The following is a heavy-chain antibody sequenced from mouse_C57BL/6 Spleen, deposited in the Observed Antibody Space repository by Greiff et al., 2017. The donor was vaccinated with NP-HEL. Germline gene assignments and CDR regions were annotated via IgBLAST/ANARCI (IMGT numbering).Heavy chain of an antibody. D-gene: IGHD1-1*01. V-gene: IGHV1-53*01. J-gene: IGHJ3*01. CDR2: INPSNGGT. CDR1: GYTFTSYW. Sequence: QVQLKQPGTELVKPGASVKLSCKASGYTFTSYWMHWVKQRPGQGLEWIGNINPSNGGTNYNAKFKSKATLTVDKSSSTAYMQLSSLTSEDSAVYYCARPKCGRSLAWFADWGQGALGTVSA. CDR3: ARPKCGRSLAWFAD.